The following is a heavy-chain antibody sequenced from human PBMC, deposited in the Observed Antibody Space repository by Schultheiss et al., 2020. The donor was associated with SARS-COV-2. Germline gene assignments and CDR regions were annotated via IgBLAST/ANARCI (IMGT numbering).Heavy chain of an antibody. CDR3: ARTDVQATDYLDS. Sequence: SVKVSCKASGGTFSSYAISWVRQAPGQGLEWMGGIIPIFGTANYAQKFQGRVTITADESTSTAYMELRSLRSDDTAVYYCARTDVQATDYLDSWGQGTLVTVSS. D-gene: IGHD1-1*01. V-gene: IGHV1-69*13. CDR1: GGTFSSYA. J-gene: IGHJ4*02. CDR2: IIPIFGTA.